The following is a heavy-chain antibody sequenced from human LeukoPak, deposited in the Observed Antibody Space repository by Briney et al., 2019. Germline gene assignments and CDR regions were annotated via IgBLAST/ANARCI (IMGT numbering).Heavy chain of an antibody. D-gene: IGHD6-13*01. Sequence: GGPLRLSCAASGVTLSSYAMSWARQAPGKGLEWVSGISSSGSGGNTYYADSVKGRFTISRDNSKNTLYLQMNSLRAEDTAVYYCAKSWRGRAIDYWGQGTLVTVSS. J-gene: IGHJ4*02. CDR2: ISSSGSGGNT. V-gene: IGHV3-23*01. CDR3: AKSWRGRAIDY. CDR1: GVTLSSYA.